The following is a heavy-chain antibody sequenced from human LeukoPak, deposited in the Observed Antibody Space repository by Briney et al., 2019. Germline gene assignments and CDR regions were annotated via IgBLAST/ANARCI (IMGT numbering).Heavy chain of an antibody. CDR3: ARGRTIFGVVKCYFDY. J-gene: IGHJ4*02. V-gene: IGHV4-34*01. D-gene: IGHD3-3*01. CDR2: INHSGST. Sequence: SETLSLTCAVYGGSFSGYYWSWIRQPPGKGLEWIGEINHSGSTNYNPSLKSRVTISVDTSKNQFSLKLSSVTAADTAVYYCARGRTIFGVVKCYFDYWGQGTLVTVSS. CDR1: GGSFSGYY.